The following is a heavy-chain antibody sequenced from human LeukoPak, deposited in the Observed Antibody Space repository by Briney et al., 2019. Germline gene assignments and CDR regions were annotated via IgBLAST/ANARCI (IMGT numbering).Heavy chain of an antibody. V-gene: IGHV4-59*08. CDR1: GGSISSYY. J-gene: IGHJ3*02. D-gene: IGHD3-22*01. CDR3: ARHSIPSRYCYELAGEAFDI. Sequence: SETLSLTCTVSGGSISSYYWSWIRQPPGKGLEWIGYIYYSGSTNYNPSLKSRVTISVDTSKNQFSLKLSSVTAADTAVYYCARHSIPSRYCYELAGEAFDIWGQGTMVTVSS. CDR2: IYYSGST.